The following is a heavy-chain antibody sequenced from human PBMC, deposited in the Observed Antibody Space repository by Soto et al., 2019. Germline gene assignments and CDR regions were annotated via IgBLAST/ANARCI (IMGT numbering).Heavy chain of an antibody. Sequence: PGGSLRLSCSASGFTFSSYAMHWVRQAPGKGLEYVSAISSNGGSTYYADSVKGRFTISRDNSKTTLYLQMSSLRAEDTAVYYCVKHSGSYFYYYYGMDVWGQGTTVTVSS. J-gene: IGHJ6*02. D-gene: IGHD1-26*01. CDR1: GFTFSSYA. CDR2: ISSNGGST. CDR3: VKHSGSYFYYYYGMDV. V-gene: IGHV3-64D*06.